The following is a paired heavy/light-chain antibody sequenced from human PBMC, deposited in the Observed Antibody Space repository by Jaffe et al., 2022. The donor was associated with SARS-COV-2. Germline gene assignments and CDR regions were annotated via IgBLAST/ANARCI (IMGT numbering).Light chain of an antibody. Sequence: DIQMTQSPSSLSASVGDRVIITCRASQGIGKFLAWYQQKPGKVPKLLISATSNLQSGVPSRFSGSGSGTDFTLTISSLQPEDVATYYCQKYNSPSFTFGPGTKVDLK. CDR2: ATS. J-gene: IGKJ3*01. CDR3: QKYNSPSFT. V-gene: IGKV1-27*01. CDR1: QGIGKF.
Heavy chain of an antibody. J-gene: IGHJ4*02. CDR1: GYSITSGYY. D-gene: IGHD1-26*01. CDR3: ARDSAGLGVPGY. CDR2: IYHSGST. V-gene: IGHV4-38-2*02. Sequence: QVQLQESGPGLVKPSETLSLTCTVSGYSITSGYYWGWIRQPPGKGLEWIGSIYHSGSTFYSPSLRSRVTISVDTSKNQVFLTLASVTAADTAVYYCARDSAGLGVPGYWGQGTLVSVSS.